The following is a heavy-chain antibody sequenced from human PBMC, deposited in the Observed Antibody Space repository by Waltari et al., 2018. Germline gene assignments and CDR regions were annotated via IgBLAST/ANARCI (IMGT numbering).Heavy chain of an antibody. D-gene: IGHD2-15*01. CDR1: GGSISSYN. J-gene: IGHJ3*02. CDR2: LYTTGGI. V-gene: IGHV4-4*07. CDR3: ARDGGVVVAASPSAFDI. Sequence: QVQLQESGPGLVKPSETLSLICTVSGGSISSYNWNWIRQPAGKGLEWIGRLYTTGGINYIPSLRSRVTMSVDKSNNQFSLKLSSVTAADTAVYYCARDGGVVVAASPSAFDIWGQGTMVSVSS.